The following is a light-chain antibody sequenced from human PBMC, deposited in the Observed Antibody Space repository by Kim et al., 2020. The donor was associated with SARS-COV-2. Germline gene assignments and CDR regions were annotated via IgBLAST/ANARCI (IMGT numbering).Light chain of an antibody. V-gene: IGLV2-11*01. CDR1: STDIDGSND. CDR2: AVS. CDR3: CSYAGSYTPYV. Sequence: SVSTATTGTSTDIDGSNDVSLYQQHPGKAPKRMIYAVSKRPAGVPDRFSGSKSGNTASLTISGVQAEDEADYYCCSYAGSYTPYVFGTGTKVTVL. J-gene: IGLJ1*01.